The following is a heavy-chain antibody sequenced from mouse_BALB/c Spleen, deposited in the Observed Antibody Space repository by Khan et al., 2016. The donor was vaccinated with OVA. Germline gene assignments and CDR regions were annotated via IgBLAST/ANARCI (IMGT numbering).Heavy chain of an antibody. D-gene: IGHD1-1*01. J-gene: IGHJ4*01. CDR1: GYSITSGYY. CDR3: ARPHYYGSSYAMDY. CDR2: ISYDGSN. V-gene: IGHV3-6*02. Sequence: EVQLQESGPGLVKPSQSLSLTCSVTGYSITSGYYWNWIRQFPGNKLEWMGYISYDGSNNYNPSLKNRISITRDTSKNQFFLRLNSVPTEDTATYYCARPHYYGSSYAMDYWGQGTSVTVSS.